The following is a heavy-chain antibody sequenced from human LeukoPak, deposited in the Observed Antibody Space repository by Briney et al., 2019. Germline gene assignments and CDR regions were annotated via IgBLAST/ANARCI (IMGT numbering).Heavy chain of an antibody. V-gene: IGHV3-7*01. CDR1: GFTFSSYW. D-gene: IGHD2-2*01. CDR2: IKQDGSEK. J-gene: IGHJ4*02. CDR3: ARVRGGYCSSTSCSHGMDY. Sequence: GGSLRLSCAASGFTFSSYWMSWVRHAPGKGLEWVANIKQDGSEKDYVDSVKGRFTISRDNAKNSLYLQMNSLRAEDTAVYYCARVRGGYCSSTSCSHGMDYWGQGTLVTVSS.